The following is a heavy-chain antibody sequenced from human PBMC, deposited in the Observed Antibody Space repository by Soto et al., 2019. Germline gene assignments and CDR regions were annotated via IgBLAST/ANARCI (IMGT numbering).Heavy chain of an antibody. Sequence: ASVKVSCKASGYTFTSYAMHWVRQAPGQRLEWMGWINAGNGNTKYSQKLQGRVTMTTDTSTSTAYMELRSLRSDDTAVYYCARDAYYYDSSGRDKYAFDIWGQGTMVTV. V-gene: IGHV1-3*01. CDR2: INAGNGNT. CDR3: ARDAYYYDSSGRDKYAFDI. CDR1: GYTFTSYA. J-gene: IGHJ3*02. D-gene: IGHD3-22*01.